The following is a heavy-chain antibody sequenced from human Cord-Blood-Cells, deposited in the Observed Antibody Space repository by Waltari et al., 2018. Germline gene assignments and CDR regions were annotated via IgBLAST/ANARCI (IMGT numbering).Heavy chain of an antibody. CDR3: AKFLIQVGNYLDY. J-gene: IGHJ4*02. CDR2: ISGRGGST. CDR1: GFTFSSYA. Sequence: EVQLLESGGGLVQPGGSLRLSCAASGFTFSSYAMSWVRQAPGKGLEWGSAISGRGGSTDSAGSVKGRFTISRDNSKNTLYLQMSSRRAEDTAVYYCAKFLIQVGNYLDYWGQGTLVTVSS. D-gene: IGHD7-27*01. V-gene: IGHV3-23*01.